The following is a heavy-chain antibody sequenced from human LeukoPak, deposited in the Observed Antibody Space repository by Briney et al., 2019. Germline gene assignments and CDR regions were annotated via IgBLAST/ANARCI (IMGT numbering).Heavy chain of an antibody. J-gene: IGHJ3*01. CDR3: ARVPSVFDL. CDR2: INRGGSST. V-gene: IGHV3-74*01. CDR1: GFTFSNYW. Sequence: GGSLRLSCAASGFTFSNYWMLWVRQARGKGLVGVSPINRGGSSTDYLHSVKGRFTIPRENARNTLYLQMNSLIADDTAVYYCARVPSVFDLWGQGTMATVSS.